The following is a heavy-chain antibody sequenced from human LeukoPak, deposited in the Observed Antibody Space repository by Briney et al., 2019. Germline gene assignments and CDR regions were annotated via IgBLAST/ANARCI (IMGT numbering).Heavy chain of an antibody. J-gene: IGHJ6*02. CDR1: GFTFSSYS. D-gene: IGHD2-15*01. V-gene: IGHV3-23*01. Sequence: PGGSLRLSCAASGFTFSSYSMNWVRQAPGKGLEWVSAISGSGGSTYYADSVKGRFTISRDNSKNTLYLQMNSLRAEDTAVYYCAKSLYCSGGSCRSKTPNYYYYYGMDVWGQGTTVTVSS. CDR3: AKSLYCSGGSCRSKTPNYYYYYGMDV. CDR2: ISGSGGST.